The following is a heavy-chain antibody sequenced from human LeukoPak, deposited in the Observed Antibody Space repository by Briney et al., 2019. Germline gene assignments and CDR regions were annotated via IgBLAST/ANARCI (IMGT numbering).Heavy chain of an antibody. D-gene: IGHD6-6*01. CDR3: AKAGYRGSSVNYFDY. CDR1: GFTFSSYA. Sequence: PGGSLRLSCAPSGFTFSSYAMSWVRQAPGMGLEWLSAISGSGGNTYYADSVKGRFTISRDNSQNTLSLQMSSLRAEDTAVYFCAKAGYRGSSVNYFDYWGQGTLVTVSS. J-gene: IGHJ4*02. CDR2: ISGSGGNT. V-gene: IGHV3-23*01.